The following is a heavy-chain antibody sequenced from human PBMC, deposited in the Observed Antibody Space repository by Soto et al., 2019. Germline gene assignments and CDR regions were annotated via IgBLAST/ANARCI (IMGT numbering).Heavy chain of an antibody. Sequence: EVQLLESGGDLVQPGGSLRLSCAASGFTFSSYAMSWVRQDPRKGLGWVSTVDRSGSNTYYTDSVKCRCTISRDNSKNTLFLQMNSLTAEDTAVYYCAKIGDPTYGDWYFDLWGRGTLITVSS. V-gene: IGHV3-23*01. CDR2: VDRSGSNT. D-gene: IGHD3-10*01. CDR1: GFTFSSYA. J-gene: IGHJ2*01. CDR3: AKIGDPTYGDWYFDL.